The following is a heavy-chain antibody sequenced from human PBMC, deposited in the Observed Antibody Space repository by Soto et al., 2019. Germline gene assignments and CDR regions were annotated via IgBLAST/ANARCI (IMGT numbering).Heavy chain of an antibody. J-gene: IGHJ4*02. D-gene: IGHD3-22*01. Sequence: EVQLLESGGGLLQPGGSLRLSCAASGFTFSNYAMSWVRQAPGKGLEWASAISGSGGSTYYADSLKGRFTISRDNSKKTLYMEMNSLRAENTAVYYCAKDSNGDYLDRRGYYRLGDENWGQGTLVTVSS. V-gene: IGHV3-23*01. CDR1: GFTFSNYA. CDR3: AKDSNGDYLDRRGYYRLGDEN. CDR2: ISGSGGST.